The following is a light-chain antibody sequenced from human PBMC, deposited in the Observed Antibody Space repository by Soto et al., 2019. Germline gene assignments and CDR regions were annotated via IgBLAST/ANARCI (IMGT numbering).Light chain of an antibody. J-gene: IGKJ1*01. CDR1: QSVRSSF. Sequence: ESVLTQSPGTLSLSPGERATLSCRASQSVRSSFLAWYQLKPGQAPRLLIYGASSRATGIPDRFSGSGSGTDFTLTISRLEPEDCAVYYCQQYASSPGTFGQGTKVEIK. CDR2: GAS. V-gene: IGKV3-20*01. CDR3: QQYASSPGT.